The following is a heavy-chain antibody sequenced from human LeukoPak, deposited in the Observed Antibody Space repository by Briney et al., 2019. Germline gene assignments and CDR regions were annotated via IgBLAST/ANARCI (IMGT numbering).Heavy chain of an antibody. CDR2: IIPIFGTA. Sequence: SVKVSCKASGGTFSSYAISWVRQAPGQGLEWMGRIIPIFGTANYAQKFQGRVTITTDESTSTAYMELSSLRSDDTAVYYCARPRMVPAATEDFYFDYWGQGTLVTVSS. CDR3: ARPRMVPAATEDFYFDY. J-gene: IGHJ4*02. CDR1: GGTFSSYA. V-gene: IGHV1-69*05. D-gene: IGHD2-2*01.